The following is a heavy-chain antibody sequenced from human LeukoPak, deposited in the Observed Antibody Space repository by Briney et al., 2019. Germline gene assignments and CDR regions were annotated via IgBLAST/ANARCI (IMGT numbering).Heavy chain of an antibody. Sequence: PGGSLRLSCAASGFTASSNYMSWVRQAPGKGLEWVSVIYSGGSTYYADSVKGRFTISRDNSKNTLYLQMNRLRAEDTAVYYCASRDYYDSSGYNDAFDIWGQGTMVTVSS. CDR3: ASRDYYDSSGYNDAFDI. V-gene: IGHV3-53*01. J-gene: IGHJ3*02. CDR1: GFTASSNY. CDR2: IYSGGST. D-gene: IGHD3-22*01.